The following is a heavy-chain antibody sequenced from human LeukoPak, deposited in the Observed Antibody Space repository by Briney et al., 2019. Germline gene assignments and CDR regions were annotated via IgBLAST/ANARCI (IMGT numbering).Heavy chain of an antibody. Sequence: SETLSLTCTVSGGSVTSYHWSWIRQPPGRGLEWIGYIHYSGSTNDNPSLLSRVTISIDTSKNQFSLKLTSVTAADTAVYYCARDRSGSYPTPFDYWGQGTLVAVSS. CDR2: IHYSGST. V-gene: IGHV4-59*02. CDR1: GGSVTSYH. D-gene: IGHD1-26*01. CDR3: ARDRSGSYPTPFDY. J-gene: IGHJ4*02.